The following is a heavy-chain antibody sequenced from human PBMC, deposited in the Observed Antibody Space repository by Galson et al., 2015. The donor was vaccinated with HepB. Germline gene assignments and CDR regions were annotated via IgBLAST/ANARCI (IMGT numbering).Heavy chain of an antibody. J-gene: IGHJ4*02. D-gene: IGHD3-16*02. V-gene: IGHV3-13*01. CDR1: GFTFSSYD. Sequence: SLRLSCAASGFTFSSYDMHWVRQATGKGLEWVSAIGTAGDTYYPGSVKGRFTISRENAKNSLYLQMNSLRAGDTAVYYCAKDPVITFGGVIVKWLYFDYWGQGTLVTVSS. CDR2: IGTAGDT. CDR3: AKDPVITFGGVIVKWLYFDY.